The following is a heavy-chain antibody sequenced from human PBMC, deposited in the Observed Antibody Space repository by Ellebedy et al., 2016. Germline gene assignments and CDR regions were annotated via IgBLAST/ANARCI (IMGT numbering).Heavy chain of an antibody. J-gene: IGHJ4*02. D-gene: IGHD6-13*01. CDR1: GGSISSYY. CDR2: IYYSGST. Sequence: SETLSLTCTVSGGSISSYYWSWIRQPPGKGLEWIGYIYYSGSTNYNPSLKSRVTISVDTSKNQFSLKLSSVTAADTAVYYCARHTQQRGFNRGLDYWGQGTLVTVSS. V-gene: IGHV4-59*08. CDR3: ARHTQQRGFNRGLDY.